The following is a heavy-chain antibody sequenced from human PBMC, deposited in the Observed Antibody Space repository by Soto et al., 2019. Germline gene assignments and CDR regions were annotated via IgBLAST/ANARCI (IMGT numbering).Heavy chain of an antibody. J-gene: IGHJ4*02. V-gene: IGHV3-30*03. CDR2: ISYDGSHN. CDR1: GFTFSSYG. Sequence: PGGSLRLSCAASGFTFSSYGMHWVRQAPGKGLEWVAVISYDGSHNYYADSVKGRFTISRDNSKNTLYLQMSSLKASDTAMYYCASSGPMGGYWGQGTLVTVSS. D-gene: IGHD2-15*01. CDR3: ASSGPMGGY.